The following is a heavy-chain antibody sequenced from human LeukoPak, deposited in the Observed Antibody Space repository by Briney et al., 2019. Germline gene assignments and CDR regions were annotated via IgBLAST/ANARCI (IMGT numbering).Heavy chain of an antibody. J-gene: IGHJ4*02. CDR1: GFTFNSYV. CDR3: AKARWLQLYYFDY. D-gene: IGHD5-24*01. CDR2: ISGSGGST. Sequence: SGGSLRLSCAASGFTFNSYVMGWVRQAPGKGLEWVSAISGSGGSTYFADSVKGRFTISRDNSKNTLYLQMNGPRAEDTAVYYCAKARWLQLYYFDYWGQGTLVTVSS. V-gene: IGHV3-23*01.